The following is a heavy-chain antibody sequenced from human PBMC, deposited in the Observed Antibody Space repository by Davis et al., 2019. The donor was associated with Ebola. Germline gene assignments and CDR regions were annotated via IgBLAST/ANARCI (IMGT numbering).Heavy chain of an antibody. Sequence: GESLKISCAASGFTFSSYAMNWVRQAPGKGLEWLSYISSGSGTIYYADSVKGRFTISRDNAKNSLYLQMNSLRAEDTAVYYCARSYLTYSGYGWAYWGQGTLVTVSS. V-gene: IGHV3-48*01. J-gene: IGHJ4*02. D-gene: IGHD5-12*01. CDR2: ISSGSGTI. CDR3: ARSYLTYSGYGWAY. CDR1: GFTFSSYA.